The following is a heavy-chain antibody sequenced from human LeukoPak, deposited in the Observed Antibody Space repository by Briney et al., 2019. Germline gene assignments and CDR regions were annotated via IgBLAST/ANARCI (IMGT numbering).Heavy chain of an antibody. D-gene: IGHD3-22*01. Sequence: SETLSLTCTVSGGSISSYYWSWIRQPAGKGLEWIGRIYTSGSTNYNPSLKSRVTMSVDTSKNQFSLKLSSVTAADTAVYYCARGTNLNDSSGYYHDYWGQGTLVTVSS. CDR1: GGSISSYY. V-gene: IGHV4-4*07. CDR2: IYTSGST. CDR3: ARGTNLNDSSGYYHDY. J-gene: IGHJ4*02.